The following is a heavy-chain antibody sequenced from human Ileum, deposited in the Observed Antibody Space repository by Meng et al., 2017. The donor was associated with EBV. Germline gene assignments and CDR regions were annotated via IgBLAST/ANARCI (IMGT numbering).Heavy chain of an antibody. CDR2: VYYSGST. CDR1: GGSIDMRTYY. V-gene: IGHV4-39*01. CDR3: ARSVAGSDLSRCWGY. D-gene: IGHD2-21*02. Sequence: QVESREACPGLGKLSVTLSLICSVSGGSIDMRTYYWGWSRQTPGKGLGWIGSVYYSGSTYSNASLESRLTISDDTSKNEFSLKLNSMTAADTAVYYCARSVAGSDLSRCWGYWGQGSLVTVSS. J-gene: IGHJ4*02.